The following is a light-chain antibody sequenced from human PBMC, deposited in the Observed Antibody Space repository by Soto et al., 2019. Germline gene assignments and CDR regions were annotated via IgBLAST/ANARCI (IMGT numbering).Light chain of an antibody. Sequence: EIVLTQSPGTLSLSPGERATLSCRASQSVTSSKLVWYQQKPGQAPRLLIYGTSSRATGIPDRFSGSGSGTDFTRTISGLEPEDFAVYYCQQYGGSYTFGPGTKLEIK. J-gene: IGKJ2*01. V-gene: IGKV3-20*01. CDR2: GTS. CDR1: QSVTSSK. CDR3: QQYGGSYT.